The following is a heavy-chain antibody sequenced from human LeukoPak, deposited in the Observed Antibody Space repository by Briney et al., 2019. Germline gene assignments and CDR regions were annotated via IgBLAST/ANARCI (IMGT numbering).Heavy chain of an antibody. CDR1: GGSFSGYY. J-gene: IGHJ4*02. CDR3: ARTGDGVVPAASDY. CDR2: INHSGST. Sequence: SETLSLTCAVDGGSFSGYYWSWIRQPPGKGLEWIGEINHSGSTNYNPSLKSRVTISVDTSKNQFSLKLSSVTAADTAVYYCARTGDGVVPAASDYWGQGTLVTVSS. V-gene: IGHV4-34*01. D-gene: IGHD2-2*01.